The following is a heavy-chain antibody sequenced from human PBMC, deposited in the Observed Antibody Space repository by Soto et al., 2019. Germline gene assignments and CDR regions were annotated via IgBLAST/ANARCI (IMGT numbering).Heavy chain of an antibody. CDR1: CASIGCYY. CDR3: ARTEWLQAFDF. D-gene: IGHD5-12*01. CDR2: VHSSGST. V-gene: IGHV4-59*07. J-gene: IGHJ4*02. Sequence: SDTLSLTCTVSCASIGCYYWSWIRQPPGKGLEWIGYVHSSGSTNYSPSLKSRVTISMDTSKNQFSLELTSVTAADTAVYYCARTEWLQAFDFWGQGALVTVS.